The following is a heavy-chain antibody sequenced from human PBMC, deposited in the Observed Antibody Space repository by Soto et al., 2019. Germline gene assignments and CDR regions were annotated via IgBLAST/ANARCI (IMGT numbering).Heavy chain of an antibody. D-gene: IGHD3-9*01. V-gene: IGHV4-30-2*06. CDR2: SYHSGSS. Sequence: SESLSLTCSVSGGSIYSAGHCCGWVRKSPWNGLERIGHSYHSGSSSYNPSLQSRVTISVDRSKAQFYLTLTSVTAADTAVYFCARARYYDWCFDLWGIGTTVTVSS. J-gene: IGHJ6*04. CDR3: ARARYYDWCFDL. CDR1: GGSIYSAGHC.